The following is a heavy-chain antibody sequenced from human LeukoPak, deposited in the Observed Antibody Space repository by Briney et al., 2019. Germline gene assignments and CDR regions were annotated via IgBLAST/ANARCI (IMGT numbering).Heavy chain of an antibody. CDR1: GFTFSDYD. V-gene: IGHV3-13*01. CDR3: ARVAKERVGGVYYFDY. CDR2: IGTAGDT. D-gene: IGHD1-1*01. J-gene: IGHJ4*02. Sequence: PGGSLRLSGAASGFTFSDYDMHWVRQPTGKGLEWVAAIGTAGDTYYTGSVKGRFTISRENAKNSLYLQMNSLRAGDTAVYYCARVAKERVGGVYYFDYWGQGTLVTVSS.